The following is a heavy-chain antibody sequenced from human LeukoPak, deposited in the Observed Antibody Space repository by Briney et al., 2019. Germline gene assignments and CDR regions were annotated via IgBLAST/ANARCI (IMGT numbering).Heavy chain of an antibody. CDR2: IYYIGST. CDR1: GGSISGYY. V-gene: IGHV4-59*12. J-gene: IGHJ4*02. CDR3: ARVSPHPWIRATADLDY. Sequence: PSETLSLTCTVSGGSISGYYWSWLQQPPGKGLEWSGYIYYIGSTNYNRSLKSRGSMSVDRSTNQFFLKVRSVTAADTAMYYCARVSPHPWIRATADLDYWGQGALVTVSS. D-gene: IGHD6-13*01.